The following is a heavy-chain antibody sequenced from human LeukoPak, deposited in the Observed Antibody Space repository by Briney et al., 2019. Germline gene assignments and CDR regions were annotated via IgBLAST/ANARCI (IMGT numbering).Heavy chain of an antibody. CDR3: ARVSGTSASVTSLRWNY. V-gene: IGHV1-2*02. J-gene: IGHJ4*02. CDR1: GYTFTGYH. Sequence: GASVKVSCKASGYTFTGYHMHWVRQAPGQGLEWMGSINPNSGGTEFAQNFQGRVTISRDTSISTAFMELSSLRSDDTAVYYCARVSGTSASVTSLRWNYWGQGTLVTVTS. D-gene: IGHD6-25*01. CDR2: INPNSGGT.